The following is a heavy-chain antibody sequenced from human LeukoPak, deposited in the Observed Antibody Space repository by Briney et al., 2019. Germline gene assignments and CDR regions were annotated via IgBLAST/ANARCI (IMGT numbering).Heavy chain of an antibody. J-gene: IGHJ4*02. CDR2: ITASSTTI. CDR3: AKARPSVGGTASQDHQYGGD. D-gene: IGHD3-16*01. V-gene: IGHV3-48*03. CDR1: GFSFSNYE. Sequence: GGSLRLSCAASGFSFSNYEMNWVRQAPGKGLEWISYITASSTTIYYADSVKGRFTISRDNAKNSLYLQMNSLRAEDTALYYCAKARPSVGGTASQDHQYGGDWGQGTLVTVSS.